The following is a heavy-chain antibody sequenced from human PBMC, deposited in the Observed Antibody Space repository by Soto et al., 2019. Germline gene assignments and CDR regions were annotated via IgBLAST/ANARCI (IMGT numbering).Heavy chain of an antibody. CDR1: GGTFSNYG. V-gene: IGHV1-69*13. D-gene: IGHD3-22*01. CDR2: IIPIFGTA. Sequence: SVKVSCKASGGTFSNYGVNWVRQAPGQGLEWMGGIIPIFGTAKYAQKFQGRVTITADDSTRTAYMELSSLRSADTAVYYCARDGTLYDSSAYYYLYWGQGTLVTVSS. J-gene: IGHJ4*02. CDR3: ARDGTLYDSSAYYYLY.